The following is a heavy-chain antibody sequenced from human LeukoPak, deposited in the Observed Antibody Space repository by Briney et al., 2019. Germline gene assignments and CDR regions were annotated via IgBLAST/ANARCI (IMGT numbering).Heavy chain of an antibody. D-gene: IGHD3-16*01. J-gene: IGHJ4*02. CDR1: GYTFTSYA. CDR2: INTNTGNP. CDR3: ARGGASKRIMITFGGVNPDY. Sequence: ASVKVFCKASGYTFTSYAMNWVRQAPGQGLEWMGWINTNTGNPTYAQGFTGRFVFSLDTSVSTAYLQISSLKAEDTAVYYCARGGASKRIMITFGGVNPDYWGQGTLVTVSS. V-gene: IGHV7-4-1*02.